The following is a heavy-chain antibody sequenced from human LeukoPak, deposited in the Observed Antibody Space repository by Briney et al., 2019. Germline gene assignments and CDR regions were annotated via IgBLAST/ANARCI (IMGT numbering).Heavy chain of an antibody. J-gene: IGHJ6*02. CDR1: GGSIRSSYYY. CDR3: ARVGGTNYYYYGMDV. D-gene: IGHD1-26*01. CDR2: IYDSGST. V-gene: IGHV4-39*07. Sequence: SETLSLTCTVSGGSIRSSYYYWGWIRQPPGKGLEWTGSIYDSGSTYYNPSLKSRVTISVDTSKNQFSLKLSSVTAADTAVYYCARVGGTNYYYYGMDVWGQGTTVTVSS.